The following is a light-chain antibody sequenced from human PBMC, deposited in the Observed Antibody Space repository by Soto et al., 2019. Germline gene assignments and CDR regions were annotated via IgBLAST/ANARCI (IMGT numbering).Light chain of an antibody. CDR2: RAS. CDR1: QNINTW. V-gene: IGKV1-5*03. J-gene: IGKJ1*01. CDR3: QQYCSDSA. Sequence: IQMTQSPSTLSASVGAMVTITCRASQNINTWLAWYQQKPGKAPRLLIYRASSLENGVPSRFGGRGSGTQFIFTISSLQPEDSATYYCQQYCSDSAFGQGTKVEIK.